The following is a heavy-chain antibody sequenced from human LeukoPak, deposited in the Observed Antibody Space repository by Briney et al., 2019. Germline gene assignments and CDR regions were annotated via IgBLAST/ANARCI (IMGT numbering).Heavy chain of an antibody. V-gene: IGHV3-23*01. J-gene: IGHJ4*02. CDR2: ISGGTGGST. CDR3: AKRGSSSWTQFDY. Sequence: GSXXLSXAASGFTFNDYAINWVRQAPGKGLEWVSVISGGTGGSTYYADSVKGRFTISRDNSKNTLYLQMNSLRAEDTAVYYCAKRGSSSWTQFDYWGQGTLVTVSS. CDR1: GFTFNDYA. D-gene: IGHD6-13*01.